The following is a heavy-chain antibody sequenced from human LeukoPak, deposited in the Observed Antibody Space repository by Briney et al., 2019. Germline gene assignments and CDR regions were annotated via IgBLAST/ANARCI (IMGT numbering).Heavy chain of an antibody. J-gene: IGHJ4*02. CDR1: GGSFSGYY. Sequence: SETLSLTCAVYGGSFSGYYWSWIRQPPGKGLEWIGEINHSGGTNYNPSLKSRVTISVDTSKNQFSLKLSSVTAADTAVYYCARARYYDYIWGSYRLGYFDYWGQGTLVTVSS. V-gene: IGHV4-34*01. D-gene: IGHD3-16*02. CDR2: INHSGGT. CDR3: ARARYYDYIWGSYRLGYFDY.